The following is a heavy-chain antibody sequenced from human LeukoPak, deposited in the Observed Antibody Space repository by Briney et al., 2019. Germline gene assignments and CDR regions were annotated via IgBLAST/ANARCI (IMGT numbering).Heavy chain of an antibody. CDR1: GFTFSGYG. J-gene: IGHJ6*03. V-gene: IGHV3-33*01. D-gene: IGHD2-2*01. CDR3: ARAASRYVVYYMDV. Sequence: PGGSLRLSCATSGFTFSGYGMHWVRQAPGKGLEWVTVIWSDGSNKYYADSVKGRFTISRDNSKSTLYLQMNSLRAEDTAVYYCARAASRYVVYYMDVWGKGTTVTVSS. CDR2: IWSDGSNK.